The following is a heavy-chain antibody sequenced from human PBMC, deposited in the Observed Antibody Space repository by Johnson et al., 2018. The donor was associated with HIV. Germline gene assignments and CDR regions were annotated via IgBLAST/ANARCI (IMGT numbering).Heavy chain of an antibody. Sequence: QVQLVESGGGVVQPGGSLRLSCAASGLTLSRCDMHWVRQAPGKGLEWLAFIRYDGSNNYYADAVKGRFTISRDNSKNTLYLQMNSLRAEDTAVYYCARLPSWRGAFDIWGQGTMVTVSS. D-gene: IGHD3-10*01. CDR3: ARLPSWRGAFDI. CDR1: GLTLSRCD. V-gene: IGHV3-30*02. J-gene: IGHJ3*02. CDR2: IRYDGSNN.